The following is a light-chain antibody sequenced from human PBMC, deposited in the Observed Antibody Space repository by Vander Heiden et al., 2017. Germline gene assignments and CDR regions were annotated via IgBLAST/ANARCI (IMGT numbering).Light chain of an antibody. V-gene: IGKV1-39*01. Sequence: DIQMTQFPSSLSASVGDRVTIACRASQTINNYLNWYQQKPGKALTLLIYAASSLQSEVPSRFSSSGSGTDFSLTISSLQREDFATYYCQQSYSMPYTFGQGTKLEIK. CDR1: QTINNY. J-gene: IGKJ2*01. CDR3: QQSYSMPYT. CDR2: AAS.